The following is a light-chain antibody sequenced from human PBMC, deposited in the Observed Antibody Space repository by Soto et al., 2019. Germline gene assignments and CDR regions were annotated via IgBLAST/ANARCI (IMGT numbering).Light chain of an antibody. V-gene: IGLV2-11*01. CDR1: SSDVGGYNY. J-gene: IGLJ2*01. Sequence: QSVLTQPRSVSGSPGQSVTISCTGTSSDVGGYNYVSWYQHHPGKAPKFMIYDVSKRPSGVPDRFSGSKSGNTASLTISGLQAEDEADYYCCSYAGSYTLVFGGGTQLTVL. CDR3: CSYAGSYTLV. CDR2: DVS.